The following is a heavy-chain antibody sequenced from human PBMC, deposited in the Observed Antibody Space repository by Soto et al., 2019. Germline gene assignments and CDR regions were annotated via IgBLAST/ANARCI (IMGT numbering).Heavy chain of an antibody. J-gene: IGHJ6*02. V-gene: IGHV4-39*01. Sequence: SETLSLTCTVSGGSISSSSYYWGWIRQPPGKGLEWIGSIYYSGSTYYNPSLKSRVTISVDTSKNQFSLKLSSVTAADTAVYYCANDFWSGYYPYYYYGTDVWGQGTTVTVSS. CDR2: IYYSGST. CDR1: GGSISSSSYY. D-gene: IGHD3-3*01. CDR3: ANDFWSGYYPYYYYGTDV.